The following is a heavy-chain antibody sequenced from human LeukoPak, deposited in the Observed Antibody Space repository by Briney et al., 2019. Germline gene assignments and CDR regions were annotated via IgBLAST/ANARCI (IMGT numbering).Heavy chain of an antibody. CDR2: IYYSGST. Sequence: SETLSLTCTVSGGSISSHYWSWIRQPPGKGLEWIGYIYYSGSTNYNPSLKSRVTISVDTSKNQFSLKLSSVTAADTAVYYCASADGGNSEAFDIWGQGTMVTVSS. J-gene: IGHJ3*02. V-gene: IGHV4-59*11. CDR1: GGSISSHY. D-gene: IGHD4-23*01. CDR3: ASADGGNSEAFDI.